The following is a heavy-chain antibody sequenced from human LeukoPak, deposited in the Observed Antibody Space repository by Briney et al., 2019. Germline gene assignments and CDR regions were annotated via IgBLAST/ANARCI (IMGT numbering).Heavy chain of an antibody. CDR2: IYYSGST. V-gene: IGHV4-59*01. D-gene: IGHD5-24*01. J-gene: IGHJ4*02. CDR3: AGGRRDAYNYTY. Sequence: SSETLSLTCTVSGGSISSYYWSWIRQPPGKGLEWIGYIYYSGSTIYNPSLKSRVTISVDTSKNQFSLKLSSVTAADTAAYYCAGGRRDAYNYTYWGQGTLVTVSS. CDR1: GGSISSYY.